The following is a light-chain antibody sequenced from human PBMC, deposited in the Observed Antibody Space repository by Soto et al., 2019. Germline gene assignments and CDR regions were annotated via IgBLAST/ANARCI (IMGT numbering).Light chain of an antibody. V-gene: IGKV1D-16*01. Sequence: DIQMTQSPSSLSASVGDRVTITCRASQDLDRWLAWYQQKPGEAPKVLIFAASTLQSGLPSRFSGGGSGTEFTLTISSLQPDDFATYYCQQYNTYRAFGQGTKVDIK. CDR1: QDLDRW. J-gene: IGKJ1*01. CDR3: QQYNTYRA. CDR2: AAS.